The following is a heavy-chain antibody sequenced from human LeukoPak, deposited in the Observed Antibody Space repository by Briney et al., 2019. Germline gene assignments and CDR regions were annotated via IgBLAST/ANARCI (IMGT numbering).Heavy chain of an antibody. Sequence: QPGGSLRLSCAASGFTFSSYWMHWVRQAPGKVLVWVSRINSDGSSTSYADSVKGRFTISRDNAKNTLYLQMNSLRAEDTAVYYCARGPGYYSYYWGQGTLVTVSS. V-gene: IGHV3-74*01. D-gene: IGHD3-9*01. CDR3: ARGPGYYSYY. CDR2: INSDGSST. CDR1: GFTFSSYW. J-gene: IGHJ4*02.